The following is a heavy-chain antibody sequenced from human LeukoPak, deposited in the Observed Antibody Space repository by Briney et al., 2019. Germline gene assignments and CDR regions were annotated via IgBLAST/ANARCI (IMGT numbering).Heavy chain of an antibody. D-gene: IGHD3-22*01. V-gene: IGHV3-23*01. J-gene: IGHJ4*02. Sequence: GGSLRLSCAVSGITLGNYGMSWVRQAPGKGLEWVAGISDSGGRTNYADSVKGRFTISRDNPKNTLYLQMNSLRVEDTAVYFCAKRGVVIRVILVGFHKEAYYFDSWGQGTLVTVSS. CDR1: GITLGNYG. CDR3: AKRGVVIRVILVGFHKEAYYFDS. CDR2: ISDSGGRT.